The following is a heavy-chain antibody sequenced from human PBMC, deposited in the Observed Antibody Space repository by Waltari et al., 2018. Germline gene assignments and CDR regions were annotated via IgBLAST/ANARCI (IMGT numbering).Heavy chain of an antibody. D-gene: IGHD2-15*01. J-gene: IGHJ3*02. CDR2: IYTSGST. V-gene: IGHV4-61*02. CDR3: AREPLGAAPHAFDI. CDR1: GGSISSGSYY. Sequence: QVQLQESGPGLVKPSQTLSLTCTVSGGSISSGSYYWSWIRQPAGKGLEWIGRIYTSGSTTYNPSLKSRVTISIDTSKNQFSLKLSSVTAADTAVYYCAREPLGAAPHAFDIWGQGTMVTVSS.